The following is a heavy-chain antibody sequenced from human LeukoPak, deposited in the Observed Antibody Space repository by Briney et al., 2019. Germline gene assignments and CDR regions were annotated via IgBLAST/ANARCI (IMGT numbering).Heavy chain of an antibody. CDR1: GGSFSGYY. Sequence: SETLSLTCAVYGGSFSGYYWGWIRQPPGKGLEWIGEINHSGSTNYNPSLKSRVTISVDTSKNQFSLKLSSVTAADTAVYYCARDPTIFGVVIGGWFDPWGKETLVTVSS. V-gene: IGHV4-34*01. CDR2: INHSGST. J-gene: IGHJ5*02. CDR3: ARDPTIFGVVIGGWFDP. D-gene: IGHD3-3*01.